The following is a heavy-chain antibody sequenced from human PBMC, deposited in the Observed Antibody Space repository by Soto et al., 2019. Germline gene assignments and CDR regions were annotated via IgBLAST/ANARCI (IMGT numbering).Heavy chain of an antibody. V-gene: IGHV3-23*01. CDR2: ISGSGGNT. CDR1: GFTFSTFA. CDR3: APPFLRSVNDLKY. D-gene: IGHD1-1*01. J-gene: IGHJ4*02. Sequence: EGQMLESGGGLVQPGGSLRLSCATSGFTFSTFALSWVRQAPGKGLEWVAAISGSGGNTHYADSVKGRFTISRDNSKSPLNLQIPRLSAEHAAFYYCAPPFLRSVNDLKYWGRGTLITVS.